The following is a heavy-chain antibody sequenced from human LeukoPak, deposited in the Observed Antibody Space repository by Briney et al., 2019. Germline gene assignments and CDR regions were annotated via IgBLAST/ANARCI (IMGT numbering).Heavy chain of an antibody. D-gene: IGHD3-10*01. V-gene: IGHV1-3*01. J-gene: IGHJ4*02. CDR1: GNSISNYA. Sequence: ASVKVSCKASGNSISNYAVSWVRQAPGQRLEWMGWINAGNGNTKYSQKFQGRVTITRDTSASTAYMELSSLRSEDTAVYYCARDLRRITMVRGVIGLNYWGQGTLVTVSS. CDR3: ARDLRRITMVRGVIGLNY. CDR2: INAGNGNT.